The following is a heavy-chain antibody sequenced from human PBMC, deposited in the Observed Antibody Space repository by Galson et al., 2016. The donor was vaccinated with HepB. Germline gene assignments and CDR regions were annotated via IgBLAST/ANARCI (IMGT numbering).Heavy chain of an antibody. V-gene: IGHV3-30*04. CDR1: GFTFSSYA. CDR2: ISYDESNK. CDR3: ARDRIWDIPYGGPLQH. J-gene: IGHJ1*01. Sequence: SLRLSCAASGFTFSSYAMHWVRQAPGKGLEWVAVISYDESNKYYADSVKGRFTISRDTSKNTLYLQMNRLRTEDTATYYCARDRIWDIPYGGPLQHWGQGTLVVVSS. D-gene: IGHD4-23*01.